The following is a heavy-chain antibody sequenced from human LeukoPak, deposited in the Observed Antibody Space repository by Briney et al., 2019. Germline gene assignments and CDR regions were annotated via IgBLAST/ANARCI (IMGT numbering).Heavy chain of an antibody. CDR1: GFSFSSYW. V-gene: IGHV3-74*03. J-gene: IGHJ4*02. CDR3: ARDIALGRIEY. D-gene: IGHD7-27*01. Sequence: GGSLRLSCAASGFSFSSYWMHWVRQAPGKGLVWVSRISSDGSSTTYADSVKGRFTISRDNAKNAVYLQMNSLRAEDTAVYYCARDIALGRIEYWGQGTLVTVSS. CDR2: ISSDGSST.